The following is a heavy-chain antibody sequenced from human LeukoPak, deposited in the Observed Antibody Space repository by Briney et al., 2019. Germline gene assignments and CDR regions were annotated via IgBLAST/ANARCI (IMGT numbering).Heavy chain of an antibody. CDR2: ISYDGSNK. V-gene: IGHV3-30-3*01. J-gene: IGHJ4*02. CDR3: ARDLGYYRADY. D-gene: IGHD1-26*01. CDR1: GFIFSNYA. Sequence: PGRSLRLSCAASGFIFSNYAMHWVRQAPGKGLEWVAVISYDGSNKYYADSVKGRFTISRDNSKNTLFLQMNSLKPEDTAVYYCARDLGYYRADYWGQGTLVTVSS.